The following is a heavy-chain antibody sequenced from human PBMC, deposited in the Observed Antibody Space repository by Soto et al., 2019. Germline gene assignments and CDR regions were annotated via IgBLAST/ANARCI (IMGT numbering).Heavy chain of an antibody. J-gene: IGHJ4*02. CDR3: AKVADYDFWSGYYTATHFDY. V-gene: IGHV3-23*01. D-gene: IGHD3-3*01. CDR2: ISGSGGST. CDR1: GFTFSRYA. Sequence: PGGSLRLSCAASGFTFSRYAMSWVRQAPGKGLEWVSAISGSGGSTYYADSVKGRFTISRDNSKNTLYLQMNSLRAEDTAVYYCAKVADYDFWSGYYTATHFDYWGQGTLVTVSS.